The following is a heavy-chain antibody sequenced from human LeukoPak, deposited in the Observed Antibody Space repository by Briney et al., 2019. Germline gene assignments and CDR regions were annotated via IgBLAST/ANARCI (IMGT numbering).Heavy chain of an antibody. CDR2: IYYSGST. D-gene: IGHD3-22*01. CDR1: GGSISSYY. V-gene: IGHV4-59*12. Sequence: SETLSLTCTVSGGSISSYYWSWIRQPPGKGLEWIGYIYYSGSTNYNPSLKSRVTISVDTSKNQFSLKLSSVTAADTAVYYCARDRRFTNYYDSSGYSIFDYWGQGTLVTVSS. J-gene: IGHJ4*02. CDR3: ARDRRFTNYYDSSGYSIFDY.